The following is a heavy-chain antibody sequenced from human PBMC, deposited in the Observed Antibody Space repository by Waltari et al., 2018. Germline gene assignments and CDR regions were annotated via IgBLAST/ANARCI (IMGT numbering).Heavy chain of an antibody. CDR1: GGSISSYY. CDR2: IYTSGST. CDR3: ARDKYDFWSGYSHDY. D-gene: IGHD3-3*01. J-gene: IGHJ4*02. Sequence: QVQLQESGPGLVKPSETLSLTCTVSGGSISSYYWSWIRQPAGKGLEWIGRIYTSGSTNYNPSLKSRVTMSVDTSKNQFSPKLSSVTAADTAVYYCARDKYDFWSGYSHDYWGQGTLVTVSS. V-gene: IGHV4-4*07.